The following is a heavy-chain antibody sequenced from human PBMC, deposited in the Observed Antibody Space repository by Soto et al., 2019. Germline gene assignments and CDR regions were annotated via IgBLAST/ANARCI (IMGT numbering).Heavy chain of an antibody. Sequence: GESLKISCEASGYTFSNYWIGWVRQMPGKGLEWMGVIYPGDSDTRYSPSFQGLVTISADTSVSTAYLQWNSLKASDTAIYYCARHFSDLYSGTHHEFDFRAQRTLDTGSS. D-gene: IGHD1-26*01. J-gene: IGHJ4*02. CDR2: IYPGDSDT. V-gene: IGHV5-51*01. CDR1: GYTFSNYW. CDR3: ARHFSDLYSGTHHEFDF.